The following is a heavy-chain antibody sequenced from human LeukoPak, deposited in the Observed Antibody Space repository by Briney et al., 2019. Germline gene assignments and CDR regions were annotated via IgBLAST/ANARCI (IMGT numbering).Heavy chain of an antibody. CDR1: GFTFSSYA. D-gene: IGHD3-3*01. J-gene: IGHJ3*02. CDR3: ARGFGVTIFGVPI. Sequence: GRSLRLSCAASGFTFSSYAMHWVRQAPGKGLEWVAVISYDGSNEYYADSVKGRFTISRDNSKNTLYLQMNSLRTEDTAVYYCARGFGVTIFGVPIWGQGTMVTVSS. V-gene: IGHV3-30-3*01. CDR2: ISYDGSNE.